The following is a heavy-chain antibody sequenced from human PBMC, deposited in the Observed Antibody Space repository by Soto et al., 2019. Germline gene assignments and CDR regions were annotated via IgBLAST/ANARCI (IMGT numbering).Heavy chain of an antibody. V-gene: IGHV1-8*01. CDR1: GYTFTRYD. D-gene: IGHD2-2*01. J-gene: IGHJ6*03. Sequence: ASVKVCGKASGYTFTRYDINWVRQATGQGLEWMGWMNPNSGNTGYAQKFQGRVTMTRNTSISTAYMELSSLRSEDTAVYYCARGEKYCSSTSCHGHYYYYMDVWGKGPTVTVPS. CDR2: MNPNSGNT. CDR3: ARGEKYCSSTSCHGHYYYYMDV.